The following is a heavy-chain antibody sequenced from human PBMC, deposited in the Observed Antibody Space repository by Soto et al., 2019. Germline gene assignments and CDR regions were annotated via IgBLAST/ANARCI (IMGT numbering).Heavy chain of an antibody. CDR1: VFTFSSYW. J-gene: IGHJ4*02. Sequence: GGSLRLSCAASVFTFSSYWMSWVRQAPGKGLEWVANIKQDGSEKYYVDSVKGRFTISRDNAKNSLYLQMNSLRAEDTAVYYCARDRALLGYWGQGALVTVSS. CDR3: ARDRALLGY. D-gene: IGHD3-10*01. CDR2: IKQDGSEK. V-gene: IGHV3-7*01.